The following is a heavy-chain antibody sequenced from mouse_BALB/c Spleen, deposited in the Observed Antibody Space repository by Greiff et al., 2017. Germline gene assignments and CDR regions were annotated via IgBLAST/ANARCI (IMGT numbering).Heavy chain of an antibody. V-gene: IGHV5-9-3*01. CDR1: GFTFSSYA. CDR2: ISSGGSYT. Sequence: EVQGVESGGGLVKPGGSLKLSCAASGFTFSSYAMSWVRQTPEKRLEWVATISSGGSYTYYPDSVKGRFTISRDNAKNTLYLQMSSLRSEDTAMYYCARPYYDQAWFAYWGQGTLVTVSA. D-gene: IGHD2-10*01. CDR3: ARPYYDQAWFAY. J-gene: IGHJ3*01.